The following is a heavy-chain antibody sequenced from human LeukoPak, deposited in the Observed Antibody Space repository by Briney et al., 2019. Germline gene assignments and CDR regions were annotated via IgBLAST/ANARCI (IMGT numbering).Heavy chain of an antibody. D-gene: IGHD2-15*01. CDR1: GFTFSNYG. J-gene: IGHJ4*02. CDR3: AKGVDYCSGGSCPADY. CDR2: ISYDGNNK. V-gene: IGHV3-30*18. Sequence: GGSLRLSCAASGFTFSNYGIHWVRQAPGKGLEWVAVISYDGNNKYYADSVKGRFTISRDNSKNTLFLQMNSLRAEDTAVYYRAKGVDYCSGGSCPADYWGPGTLVTVSS.